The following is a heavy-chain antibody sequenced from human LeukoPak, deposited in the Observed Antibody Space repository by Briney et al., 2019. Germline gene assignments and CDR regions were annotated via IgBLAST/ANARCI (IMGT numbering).Heavy chain of an antibody. CDR2: ICHSGTT. J-gene: IGHJ4*02. D-gene: IGHD4-17*01. CDR3: ARPPDSSDYGAAFDF. CDR1: GYSITSGYF. Sequence: SETLSLTCGVSGYSITSGYFWGWIRQPPGKGLEWIGSICHSGTTYYNPSLKSRVTISVDTSKNQFSLKLGSVTAADTAVYYCARPPDSSDYGAAFDFWGQGTLVTVSS. V-gene: IGHV4-38-2*01.